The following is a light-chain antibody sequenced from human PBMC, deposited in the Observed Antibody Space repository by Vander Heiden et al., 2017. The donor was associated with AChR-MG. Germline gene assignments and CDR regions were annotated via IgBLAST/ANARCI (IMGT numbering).Light chain of an antibody. CDR1: DNNETY. V-gene: IGKV1-39*01. J-gene: IGKJ4*01. CDR2: GAS. Sequence: DIQMTQSPVSLAASVGGSVTTTCRASDNNETYLNWYQQIPGKAPRLLIHGASILQGGVPSRFSGSGYGTEFTLTISSLRPEDFATYYCQETFRLPPTFGRGTKVEVQ. CDR3: QETFRLPPT.